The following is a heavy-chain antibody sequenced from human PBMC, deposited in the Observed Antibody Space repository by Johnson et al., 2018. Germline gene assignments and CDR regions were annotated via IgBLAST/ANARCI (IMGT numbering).Heavy chain of an antibody. CDR1: GFTFDDYA. D-gene: IGHD3-10*01. V-gene: IGHV3-9*01. Sequence: EVQLLESGGGLVQPGRSLRLSCVASGFTFDDYAMHWVRQAPGKGLEWVPGLSWNSANIGYADSVGGRFTISRDNAKNSLYLQMNSLRVDDTAGYYCSRGGPYGAPGFYMDVWGQGTTVTVSS. J-gene: IGHJ6*03. CDR2: LSWNSANI. CDR3: SRGGPYGAPGFYMDV.